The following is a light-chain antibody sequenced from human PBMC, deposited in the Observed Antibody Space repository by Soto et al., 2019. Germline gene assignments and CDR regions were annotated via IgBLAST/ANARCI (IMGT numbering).Light chain of an antibody. J-gene: IGLJ2*01. V-gene: IGLV2-11*01. Sequence: QSALTQPPSVSASPGQSVTISCTGSSSDVGRYEFVSWYQQHPDRVPKLIIYDVNKRPSGVPDRFSASKSGNTASLTISGLQADDEADYYCCSYAGRYTFVFGGGTQLTVL. CDR3: CSYAGRYTFV. CDR1: SSDVGRYEF. CDR2: DVN.